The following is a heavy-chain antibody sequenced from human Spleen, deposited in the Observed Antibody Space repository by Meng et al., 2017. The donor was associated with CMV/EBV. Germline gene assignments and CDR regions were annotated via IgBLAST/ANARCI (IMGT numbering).Heavy chain of an antibody. V-gene: IGHV3-7*01. CDR2: VKGDGSDR. J-gene: IGHJ4*02. Sequence: GGSLRLSCAASGFTFTTYWMSWVRQAPGKGLEWVANVKGDGSDRYYVDSVKGRFTISRDNAQNSLYLQMNSLRPEDTAVYYCARDWPAAFDYWGQGTKVTVSS. CDR1: GFTFTTYW. CDR3: ARDWPAAFDY. D-gene: IGHD6-13*01.